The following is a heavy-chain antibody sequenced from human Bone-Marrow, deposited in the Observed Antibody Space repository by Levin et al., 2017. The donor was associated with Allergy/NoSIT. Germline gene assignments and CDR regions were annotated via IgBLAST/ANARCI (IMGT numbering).Heavy chain of an antibody. CDR2: INPNSGGT. V-gene: IGHV1-2*02. D-gene: IGHD3-10*01. J-gene: IGHJ5*02. CDR3: ARAGTMVRGVTPPYKYNWFDP. Sequence: GESLKISCKASGYTFTGYYMHWVRQAPGQGLEWMGWINPNSGGTNYAQKFQGRVTMTRDTSISTAYMELSRLRSDDTAVYYCARAGTMVRGVTPPYKYNWFDPWGQGTLVTVSS. CDR1: GYTFTGYY.